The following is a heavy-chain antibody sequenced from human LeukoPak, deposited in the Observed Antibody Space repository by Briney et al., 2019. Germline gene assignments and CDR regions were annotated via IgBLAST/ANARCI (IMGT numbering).Heavy chain of an antibody. J-gene: IGHJ6*03. CDR3: AKDVRYSSGWYDYYYYYYMDV. CDR1: GFTFSSYG. D-gene: IGHD6-19*01. CDR2: IRYDGSNK. V-gene: IGHV3-30*02. Sequence: GGSLRLSCAASGFTFSSYGMHWVRQAPGKGLEWVAFIRYDGSNKYYADSVKGRFTISRDNSKNTLYLQMNSLRAEDTAVYYCAKDVRYSSGWYDYYYYYYMDVWGKGTTVTVSS.